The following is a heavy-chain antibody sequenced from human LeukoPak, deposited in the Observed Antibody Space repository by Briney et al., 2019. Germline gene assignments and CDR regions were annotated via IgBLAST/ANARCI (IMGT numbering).Heavy chain of an antibody. V-gene: IGHV1-69*13. J-gene: IGHJ4*02. CDR1: GGIFSSYA. CDR3: ARGTRDFDWLQFGY. D-gene: IGHD3-9*01. CDR2: IIPIFGTA. Sequence: SVEVSCKASGGIFSSYAISWVRQAPGQGLEWMGGIIPIFGTANYAQKFQGRVTITADESTSTAYMELSSLRSEDTAVYYCARGTRDFDWLQFGYWGQGTLVTVSS.